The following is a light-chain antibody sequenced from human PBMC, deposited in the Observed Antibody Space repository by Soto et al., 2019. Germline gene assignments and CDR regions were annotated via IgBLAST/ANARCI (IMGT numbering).Light chain of an antibody. CDR1: QSVSSSH. V-gene: IGKV3-20*01. Sequence: EIVMTQSPVTLSVSPGERATLSCRASQSVSSSHLAWYQQKPGQAPRLLIYGASSRATGIPDRFSGSGSGTDFTLTISRLEPEDFVVYYCQQYGSSPPLTFGGGTKVDIK. CDR2: GAS. CDR3: QQYGSSPPLT. J-gene: IGKJ4*01.